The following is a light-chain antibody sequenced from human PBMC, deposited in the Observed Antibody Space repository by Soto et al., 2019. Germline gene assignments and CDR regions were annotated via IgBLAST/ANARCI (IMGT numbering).Light chain of an antibody. CDR2: DAS. J-gene: IGKJ3*01. CDR1: QTITRD. CDR3: QQNFSITFT. Sequence: IQKTQSASSMSASVGDRVTITCRASQTITRDLKWYQQKPGKAPKLLIYDASYLQSGVPSRFSVSGSGTDFTLNISDLRNEDFATYYCQQNFSITFTFGPGTKVDIK. V-gene: IGKV1-39*01.